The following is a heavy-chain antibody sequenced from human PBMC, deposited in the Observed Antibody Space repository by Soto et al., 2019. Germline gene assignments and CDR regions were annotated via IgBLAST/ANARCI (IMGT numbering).Heavy chain of an antibody. D-gene: IGHD1-1*01. CDR3: AKIDDRDGIASSDY. CDR1: GFTFSSNA. Sequence: GGALRLSFAAPGFTFSSNAMGWVRQAPGKGLGGVSGIRGSRDSTDDADSVKGRFTISRDKSKNTLYLQMNSLRAEDTAGYDCAKIDDRDGIASSDYWGQGTQVTVSS. V-gene: IGHV3-23*01. CDR2: IRGSRDST. J-gene: IGHJ4*02.